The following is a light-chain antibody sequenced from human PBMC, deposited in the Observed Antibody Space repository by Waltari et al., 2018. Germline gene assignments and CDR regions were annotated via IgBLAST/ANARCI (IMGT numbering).Light chain of an antibody. CDR3: HQRGVWPPT. V-gene: IGKV3-11*01. CDR2: DVS. J-gene: IGKJ2*01. Sequence: EIVLTQSPATLSLSPGEGATHSCRASANVYNYLAWYQQRPGHAPRLLIYDVSNGATGIPARFSGSGSGTDFTLSISSLEPEDFAVYYCHQRGVWPPTFGQGTKLQVK. CDR1: ANVYNY.